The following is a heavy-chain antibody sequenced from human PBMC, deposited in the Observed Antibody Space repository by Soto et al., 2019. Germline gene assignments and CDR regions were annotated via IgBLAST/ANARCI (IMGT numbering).Heavy chain of an antibody. V-gene: IGHV3-23*01. CDR2: ISGSGGST. CDR3: AKTLHYYDSSGYYYKYYFDY. CDR1: GFTFSSYA. D-gene: IGHD3-22*01. Sequence: PGGSLRLSCAASGFTFSSYAMIWVRQAPGKGLEWVSAISGSGGSTYYADSVKGRFTISRDNSKNTLYLQMNSLRAEDTAVYYCAKTLHYYDSSGYYYKYYFDYWGQGTLVTVSS. J-gene: IGHJ4*02.